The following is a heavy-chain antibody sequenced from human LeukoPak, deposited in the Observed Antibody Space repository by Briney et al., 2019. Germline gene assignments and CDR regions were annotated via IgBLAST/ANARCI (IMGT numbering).Heavy chain of an antibody. D-gene: IGHD3-22*01. V-gene: IGHV4-61*01. CDR1: GGSVSSGRYY. J-gene: IGHJ5*02. Sequence: SETLSLTCTVSGGSVSSGRYYWNWIRQPPGKGLKLIAYIYYTGITNYNPSLKSRVTISVDTSKNQFSLKLRSVTAADTAVYHCARKPIHDSSGPKNWFDPWGQGTLVTVSS. CDR3: ARKPIHDSSGPKNWFDP. CDR2: IYYTGIT.